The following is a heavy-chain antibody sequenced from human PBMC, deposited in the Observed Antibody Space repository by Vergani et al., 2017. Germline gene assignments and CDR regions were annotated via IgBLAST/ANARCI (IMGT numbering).Heavy chain of an antibody. D-gene: IGHD6-19*01. V-gene: IGHV3-23*01. Sequence: EVQLLESGGGLVQPGGSLRLSCAASGFTFSSYAMSWVRQAPGKGREWVSAVSGSGGSTYYADSVKGRFTISRDNAKNTLYLQMNSLRAEDTAVYYCAIEPGIAVVHDIWGQGTMVTVSS. CDR2: VSGSGGST. J-gene: IGHJ3*02. CDR3: AIEPGIAVVHDI. CDR1: GFTFSSYA.